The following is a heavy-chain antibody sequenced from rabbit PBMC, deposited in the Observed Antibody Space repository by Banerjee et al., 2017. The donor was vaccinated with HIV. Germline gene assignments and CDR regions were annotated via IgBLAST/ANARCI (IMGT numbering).Heavy chain of an antibody. Sequence: QQQLEESGGDLVKPGGSLTLTCTASGFSFSSNYYMCWVRQAPGKGLEWIACIDGGSSGSTYYASWAKGRFTISKTSSTTVTLQMTSLTAADTATYFCARDAGYAGSNLWGPGTLVTVS. V-gene: IGHV1S45*01. CDR2: IDGGSSGST. J-gene: IGHJ4*01. D-gene: IGHD4-2*01. CDR1: GFSFSSNYY. CDR3: ARDAGYAGSNL.